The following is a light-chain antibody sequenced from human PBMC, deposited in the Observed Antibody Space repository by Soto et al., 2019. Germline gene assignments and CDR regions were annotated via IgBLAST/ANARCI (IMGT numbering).Light chain of an antibody. CDR3: QHLHRFPLT. Sequence: DIQLTQSPSLLSASVEDRVTITSRASQGIGSYLAWYRQRPGQAPKILMYIEITLLTGVPSRFSGRGSGTDFALTIRSLQPEDFATYYCQHLHRFPLTFGGGTKVEL. V-gene: IGKV1-9*01. CDR1: QGIGSY. CDR2: IEI. J-gene: IGKJ4*01.